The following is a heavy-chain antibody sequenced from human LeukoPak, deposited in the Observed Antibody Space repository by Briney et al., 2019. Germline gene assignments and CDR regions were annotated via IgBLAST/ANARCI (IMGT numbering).Heavy chain of an antibody. V-gene: IGHV4-59*08. D-gene: IGHD3-22*01. Sequence: SETLSLTCTVSGGSISNYYWSWIRQPPGKGLEWIGYIYYSGSTNYNPSLKSRVTISVDTSKNQFSLKLSSVTAADTAVYYCARLGDSSGYYPSFFDYWGQGTLVTVSS. J-gene: IGHJ4*02. CDR3: ARLGDSSGYYPSFFDY. CDR2: IYYSGST. CDR1: GGSISNYY.